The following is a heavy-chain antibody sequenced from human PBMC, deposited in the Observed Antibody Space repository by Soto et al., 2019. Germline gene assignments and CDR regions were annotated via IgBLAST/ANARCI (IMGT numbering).Heavy chain of an antibody. D-gene: IGHD2-2*01. CDR2: TFFRSKWYN. J-gene: IGHJ6*02. Sequence: PSQTLSLTCAISGASVSSKSAAWNWIRQSSSRGLEWLGRTFFRSKWYNDYAVSVKGRITINPDTSKNQFSLQLNSVTPEDTAVYYCGTFLSTASPDVWGQGTTVTVSS. CDR3: GTFLSTASPDV. CDR1: GASVSSKSAA. V-gene: IGHV6-1*01.